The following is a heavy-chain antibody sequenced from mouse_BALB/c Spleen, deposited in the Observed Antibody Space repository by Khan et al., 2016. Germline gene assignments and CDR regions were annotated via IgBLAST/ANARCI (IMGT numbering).Heavy chain of an antibody. V-gene: IGHV1-7*01. CDR1: GYTFTSYW. Sequence: QVRLQQSGAELAKPGASVKMSCKSSGYTFTSYWMHWVKQRPGQGLEWIGYINPSTGYTEYNQKFKDRATLTADKSSSTASMQLSSLTSEDSAVYYCARSRGYGGYYAMDYWGQGTSVTVSS. D-gene: IGHD3-1*01. CDR2: INPSTGYT. CDR3: ARSRGYGGYYAMDY. J-gene: IGHJ4*01.